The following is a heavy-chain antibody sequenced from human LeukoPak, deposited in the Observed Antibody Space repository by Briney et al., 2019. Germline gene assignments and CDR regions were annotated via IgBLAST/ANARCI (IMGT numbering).Heavy chain of an antibody. D-gene: IGHD3-22*01. V-gene: IGHV3-23*01. CDR3: AKSYYYDSSGQYYFDH. CDR2: ISGSGGST. J-gene: IGHJ4*02. CDR1: GFAFSSDA. Sequence: GGSLRLSCTASGFAFSSDAMSWVRQAPGKGLEWVSAISGSGGSTYYADSVKGRFTISRDKSKNTLHLQMNSLRAEDTAVYYCAKSYYYDSSGQYYFDHWGQGTLVTVS.